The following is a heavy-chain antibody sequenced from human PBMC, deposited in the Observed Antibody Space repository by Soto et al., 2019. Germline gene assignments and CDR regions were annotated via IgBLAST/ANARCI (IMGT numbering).Heavy chain of an antibody. CDR2: IYNSGST. Sequence: QVPLPESGPGLVKASQTLSLTCTVSGGSISSGGYYWNWIRQHPGKGLEWIGYIYNSGSTYYNPSLKRRVTISADPSKIQFSLKLSSGTAADTAVYYCARAPAPWGHGTLFTVSS. CDR1: GGSISSGGYY. J-gene: IGHJ5*02. CDR3: ARAPAP. V-gene: IGHV4-31*03.